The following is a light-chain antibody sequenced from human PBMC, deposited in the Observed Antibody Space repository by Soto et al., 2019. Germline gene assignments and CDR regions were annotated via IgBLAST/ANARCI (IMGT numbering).Light chain of an antibody. CDR1: QTISKY. J-gene: IGKJ1*01. Sequence: DIPMTQSPSSLSASVGDRVTITCRAGQTISKYLNWYQQKPGKAPRLLIFAASNLQSGVPTRFSGSGSGTDFTLTISSLQPEDFATYYCQQSYSTWWTFGQGTKVEIK. CDR2: AAS. CDR3: QQSYSTWWT. V-gene: IGKV1-39*01.